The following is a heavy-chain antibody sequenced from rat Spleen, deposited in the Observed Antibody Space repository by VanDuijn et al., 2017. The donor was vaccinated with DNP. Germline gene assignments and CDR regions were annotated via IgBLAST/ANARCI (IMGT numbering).Heavy chain of an antibody. D-gene: IGHD1-3*01. CDR2: IWNTGGT. V-gene: IGHV2-41*01. CDR1: GFSLTGYN. CDR3: ASTLVNYGTYGYYAMDA. J-gene: IGHJ4*01. Sequence: QVQLKESGPGLGQPSQTLSLTCTVAGFSLTGYNVHWVRQPPGKGLEWMGIIWNTGGTRYNSALKSRLTIIKDTSKSQVFLKMNSLQTEDTATYYCASTLVNYGTYGYYAMDAWGQGTSVTVSS.